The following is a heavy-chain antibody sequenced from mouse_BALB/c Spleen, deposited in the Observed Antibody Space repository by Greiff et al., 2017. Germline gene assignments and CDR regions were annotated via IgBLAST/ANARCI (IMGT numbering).Heavy chain of an antibody. CDR2: ISSGGST. CDR1: GFTFSSYA. CDR3: ARWPSSMITTGFFDY. Sequence: DVKLVESGGGLVKPGGSLKLSCAASGFTFSSYAMSWVRQTPEKRLEWVASISSGGSTYYPDSVKGRFTISRDNARNILYLQMSSLRSEDTAMYYCARWPSSMITTGFFDYWGQGTTLTVSA. D-gene: IGHD2-4*01. J-gene: IGHJ2*01. V-gene: IGHV5-6-5*01.